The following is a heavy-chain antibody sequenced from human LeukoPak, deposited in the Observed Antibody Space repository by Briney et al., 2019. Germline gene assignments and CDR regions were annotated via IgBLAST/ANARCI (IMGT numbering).Heavy chain of an antibody. CDR3: ARGLTPSILDY. CDR2: IYYSGST. D-gene: IGHD6-6*01. J-gene: IGHJ4*02. CDR1: GGSISSSSYY. Sequence: PSETLSLTCTVSGGSISSSSYYWGWIRQPPGKGLEWIGSIYYSGSTNYNPSLKSRVTISVDTSKNQFSLKLSSVTAADTAVYYCARGLTPSILDYWGQGTLVTVSS. V-gene: IGHV4-39*07.